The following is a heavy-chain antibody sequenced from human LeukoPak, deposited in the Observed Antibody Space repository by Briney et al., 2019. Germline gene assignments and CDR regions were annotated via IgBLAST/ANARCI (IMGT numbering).Heavy chain of an antibody. V-gene: IGHV3-9*01. CDR1: GFTFDDYA. J-gene: IGHJ5*02. Sequence: QTGGSLRLSCAASGFTFDDYAMHWVRQAPGKGLEWVSGISWNSGSIGYADSVKGRFTISRDNAKNSLYTQMNSLRAEDTALYYCAKGHGEVAGPILSSNWFDPWGQGTLVTVSS. CDR2: ISWNSGSI. CDR3: AKGHGEVAGPILSSNWFDP. D-gene: IGHD6-19*01.